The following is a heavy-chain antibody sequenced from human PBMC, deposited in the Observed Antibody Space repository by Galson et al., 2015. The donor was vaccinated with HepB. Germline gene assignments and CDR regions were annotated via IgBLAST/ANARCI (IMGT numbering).Heavy chain of an antibody. CDR3: ARRKRAAAGTYYMDV. D-gene: IGHD6-13*01. CDR2: INPSGGST. J-gene: IGHJ6*03. Sequence: SVKVSCKASGYTFTSYYMHWVRQAPGQGLEWMGIINPSGGSTSYAQKFQGRATMTRDTSTSTVYMELSSLRSEDTAVYYCARRKRAAAGTYYMDVWGKGTTVTVSS. CDR1: GYTFTSYY. V-gene: IGHV1-46*01.